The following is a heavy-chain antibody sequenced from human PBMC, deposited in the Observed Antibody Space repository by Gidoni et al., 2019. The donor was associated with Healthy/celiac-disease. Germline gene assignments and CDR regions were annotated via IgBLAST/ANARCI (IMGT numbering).Heavy chain of an antibody. Sequence: QVQLQESGPGLVKPSGTLSLTCAVSGGSLSSSNGWSWVREPPGKGLEWIGEIYHSGSTNYNPSLKSRGTISVDKSKNQFSLKLSSVTAADTAVYYCARRAGVVITQNGPYDAFDIWGQGTMVTVFS. J-gene: IGHJ3*02. V-gene: IGHV4-4*02. CDR1: GGSLSSSNG. CDR2: IYHSGST. CDR3: ARRAGVVITQNGPYDAFDI. D-gene: IGHD3-3*01.